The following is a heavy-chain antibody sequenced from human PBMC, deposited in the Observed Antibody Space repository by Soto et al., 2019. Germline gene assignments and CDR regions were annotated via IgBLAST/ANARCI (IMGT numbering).Heavy chain of an antibody. CDR3: AREGSPYYDFWSGYYDY. CDR1: GFTFSSYA. J-gene: IGHJ4*02. Sequence: ESGGGLVQPGGSLRLSCAASGFTFSSYAMHWVRQAPGKGLEYVSAISSNGGSTYYANSVKGRFTISRDNSKNTLYLQMGSLRAEDMAVYYCAREGSPYYDFWSGYYDYWGQGTLVTVSS. CDR2: ISSNGGST. V-gene: IGHV3-64*01. D-gene: IGHD3-3*01.